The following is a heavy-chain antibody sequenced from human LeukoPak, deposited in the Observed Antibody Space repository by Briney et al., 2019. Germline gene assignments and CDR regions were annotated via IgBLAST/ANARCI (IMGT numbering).Heavy chain of an antibody. D-gene: IGHD1-26*01. CDR2: ISSSSSSYI. CDR3: ARGSSAGASLRHDY. V-gene: IGHV3-21*01. Sequence: GGSLRLSCAASGFSFSSYSMNWVRQAPGKGLEWVSSISSSSSSYIYYADSLKGRFTISRDNAKKSLYLQMNSLRAEDTAVYYCARGSSAGASLRHDYWGQGTLVTVSS. CDR1: GFSFSSYS. J-gene: IGHJ4*02.